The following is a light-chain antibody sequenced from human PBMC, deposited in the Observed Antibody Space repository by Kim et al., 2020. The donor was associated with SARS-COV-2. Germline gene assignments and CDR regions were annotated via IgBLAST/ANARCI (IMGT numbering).Light chain of an antibody. CDR2: GAS. CDR1: QSVSSSY. J-gene: IGKJ4*01. V-gene: IGKV3-20*01. Sequence: SPGESATLFCRASQSVSSSYLAWYQQKPGQAPRLLIYGASSRATGIPDRFSGSGSGTDFTLTISRLEPEDFAVYYCQQYGSSPLTFGGGTKVDIK. CDR3: QQYGSSPLT.